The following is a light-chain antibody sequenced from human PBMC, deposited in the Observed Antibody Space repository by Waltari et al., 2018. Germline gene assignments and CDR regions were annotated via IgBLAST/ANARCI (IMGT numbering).Light chain of an antibody. CDR2: ASS. CDR3: QQRGA. J-gene: IGKJ2*01. V-gene: IGKV1-39*01. CDR1: QSIGSF. Sequence: DFQMTQSPSSLSASLGDTVTITCRASQSIGSFSNWYQHKPGKAPKLLIYASSTLQSGVPSRFSGSGSGTDFTLTISSLRPEDFATYYCQQRGAFGQGTRLVIK.